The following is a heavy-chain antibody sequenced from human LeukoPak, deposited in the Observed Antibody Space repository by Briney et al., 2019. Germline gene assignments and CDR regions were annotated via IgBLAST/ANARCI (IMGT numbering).Heavy chain of an antibody. CDR3: ARVSTFMTYYFDY. CDR1: GFTFSSYS. J-gene: IGHJ4*02. Sequence: GGSLRLSCAASGFTFSSYSMNWVRQAPGKGLEWVSYISSSSSTIYYADSVKGRFTISRDNAKNSLYLQMNSLRAEDTAVYYCARVSTFMTYYFDYWGQGTLVTVSS. V-gene: IGHV3-48*04. D-gene: IGHD2/OR15-2a*01. CDR2: ISSSSSTI.